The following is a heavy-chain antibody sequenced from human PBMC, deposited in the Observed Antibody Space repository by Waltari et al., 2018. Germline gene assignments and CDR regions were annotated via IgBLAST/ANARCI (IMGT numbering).Heavy chain of an antibody. CDR3: AREEDYYYYGMDV. V-gene: IGHV1-18*01. CDR1: GYSFTNYG. J-gene: IGHJ6*02. CDR2: ISAYNGNR. Sequence: QVHLLQSGPEVKKPGASVKVSCKASGYSFTNYGISWVRQAPGQGLEWMGWISAYNGNRNYEQKLQGRVTMTTDTSTRTAYMELRNLRSDDTAVYYCAREEDYYYYGMDVWGQGTTVNVSS.